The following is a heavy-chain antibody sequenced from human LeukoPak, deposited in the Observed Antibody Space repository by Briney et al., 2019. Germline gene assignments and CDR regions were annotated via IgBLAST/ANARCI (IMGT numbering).Heavy chain of an antibody. CDR1: GESFSGYY. J-gene: IGHJ5*02. V-gene: IGHV4-34*01. CDR2: ITHRGST. CDR3: ARGITDA. D-gene: IGHD3-16*01. Sequence: SETLSLTCAVYGESFSGYYWSWIRHPPGKGLEWIGEITHRGSTNYNPSLKSRVTISVDHPQNQFSLKLSSVTAADTAVYYCARGITDAWGQGTLVTVSS.